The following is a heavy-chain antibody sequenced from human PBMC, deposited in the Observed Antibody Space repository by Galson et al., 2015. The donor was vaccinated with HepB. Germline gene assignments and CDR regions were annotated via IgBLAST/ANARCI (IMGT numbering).Heavy chain of an antibody. CDR2: IKQDGSER. V-gene: IGHV3-7*03. CDR1: GFTFSGYW. J-gene: IGHJ4*02. CDR3: ARDGDRPLDY. D-gene: IGHD3-3*01. Sequence: SLRLSCAASGFTFSGYWMSWGRQAPGKGLEWVANIKQDGSERHYVDSVRGRFAISRDNAKNSLYLQMNSLRAEDTAVYYCARDGDRPLDYWGQGTLVTVSS.